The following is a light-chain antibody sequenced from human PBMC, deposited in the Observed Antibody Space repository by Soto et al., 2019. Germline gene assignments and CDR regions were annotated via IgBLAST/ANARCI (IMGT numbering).Light chain of an antibody. V-gene: IGLV1-40*01. CDR2: GNS. J-gene: IGLJ2*01. CDR3: SSYTTNITPVV. Sequence: QSVLTQPPSVSGAPGQRVTISCTGSSSNIGAGHDVHWYQHLPGTAPKLLIYGNSNRPSGVPDRFSGSKSGTSASLAITGLQAEDEADYYCSSYTTNITPVVFGGGTKLTVL. CDR1: SSNIGAGHD.